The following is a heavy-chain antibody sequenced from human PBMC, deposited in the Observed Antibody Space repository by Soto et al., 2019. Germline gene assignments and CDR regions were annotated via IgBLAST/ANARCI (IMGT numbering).Heavy chain of an antibody. D-gene: IGHD3-10*01. J-gene: IGHJ4*02. CDR1: GFTFSSYA. CDR3: ARSAMVRGVISFFDY. CDR2: ISYDGSNK. Sequence: GGSLRLSCAASGFTFSSYAMHWVRQAPGKGLEWVAVISYDGSNKYYADSVKGRFTISRDNSKNTLYLQMNSLRAEDTAVYYCARSAMVRGVISFFDYWGQGTLVTVSS. V-gene: IGHV3-30-3*01.